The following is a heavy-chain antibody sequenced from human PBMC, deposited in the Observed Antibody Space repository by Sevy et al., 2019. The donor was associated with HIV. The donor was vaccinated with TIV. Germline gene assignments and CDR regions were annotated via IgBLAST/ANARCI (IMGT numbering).Heavy chain of an antibody. Sequence: GGSLRLSCAASGFSISGYGMHWVRQAPGKGLEWVAVIWYDGTIKEDADSVKGRFTISRDNSKNTLYLQMNSLRAEDTAVYYCAREDIRVAGIGYYFHSWGQGTLVTVSS. CDR3: AREDIRVAGIGYYFHS. D-gene: IGHD6-19*01. V-gene: IGHV3-33*01. CDR1: GFSISGYG. CDR2: IWYDGTIK. J-gene: IGHJ4*02.